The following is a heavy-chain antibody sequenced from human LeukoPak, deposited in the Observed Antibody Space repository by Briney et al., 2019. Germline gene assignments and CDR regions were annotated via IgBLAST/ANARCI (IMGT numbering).Heavy chain of an antibody. J-gene: IGHJ5*02. CDR1: GGTFSSYA. CDR3: ARAGEVVVVENWFDP. V-gene: IGHV1-69*01. D-gene: IGHD2-15*01. Sequence: SVKVSCKASGGTFSSYAISWVRQAPGQGLEWMGGIIPIFGTANYAQKFQGRVTITADESTSTAYMGLSSLRSEDTAVYYCARAGEVVVVENWFDPWGQGTLVTVSS. CDR2: IIPIFGTA.